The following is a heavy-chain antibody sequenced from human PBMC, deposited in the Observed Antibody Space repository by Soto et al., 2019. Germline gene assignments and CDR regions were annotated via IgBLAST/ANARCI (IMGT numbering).Heavy chain of an antibody. J-gene: IGHJ4*02. Sequence: QIHLVQSGAEVKEPGASVKVSCKTSGYTFTSYAISWVQQAPGQGLEWMGWLSAYNGNTNYAQNLQGRVTVTTDTSTDTAYMELRSLRSDDTAVYYCATVVGAVPYWGQGTLVTVSS. D-gene: IGHD1-26*01. CDR1: GYTFTSYA. CDR2: LSAYNGNT. V-gene: IGHV1-18*01. CDR3: ATVVGAVPY.